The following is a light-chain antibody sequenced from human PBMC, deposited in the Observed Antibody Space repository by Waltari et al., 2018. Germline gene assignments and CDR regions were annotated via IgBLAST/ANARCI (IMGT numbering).Light chain of an antibody. Sequence: SYVMTQPPSVAVSPGQTASITCSGNRLHNQVVSWYQQKPGQSPVLVIYQDNKRPSGIPERFSGSSSGNTATLTISGTQAMDEADYYCQTWDNSAVFFGGGTKLTVL. V-gene: IGLV3-1*01. J-gene: IGLJ2*01. CDR2: QDN. CDR3: QTWDNSAVF. CDR1: RLHNQV.